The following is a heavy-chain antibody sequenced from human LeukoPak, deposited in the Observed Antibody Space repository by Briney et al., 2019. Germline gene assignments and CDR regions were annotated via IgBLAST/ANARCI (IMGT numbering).Heavy chain of an antibody. CDR1: GFTFSDAW. J-gene: IGHJ4*02. Sequence: GGSLRLSCAASGFTFSDAWLSWVRQAPGKGLEWVARIKRKTAGGTTDYAAPVKGRFTISRDDSKNMLYLQMNSLKTEDTAVYYCAKGRTDFDYWGQGTLVTVSS. CDR3: AKGRTDFDY. V-gene: IGHV3-15*01. CDR2: IKRKTAGGTT.